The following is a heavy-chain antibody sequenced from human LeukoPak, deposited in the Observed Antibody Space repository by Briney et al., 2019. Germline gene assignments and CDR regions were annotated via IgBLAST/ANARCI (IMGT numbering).Heavy chain of an antibody. CDR1: GYTFTSYG. J-gene: IGHJ6*03. CDR2: ISAYNGNT. Sequence: GASVKVSCKASGYTFTSYGISWVRQAPGQGLEWMGWISAYNGNTNYAQKLQGRVTMTRDTSTSTAYMELRSLRSDDTAVYYCARVIAARAGSYYYYYYMDVWGKGTTVTVSS. D-gene: IGHD6-6*01. CDR3: ARVIAARAGSYYYYYYMDV. V-gene: IGHV1-18*01.